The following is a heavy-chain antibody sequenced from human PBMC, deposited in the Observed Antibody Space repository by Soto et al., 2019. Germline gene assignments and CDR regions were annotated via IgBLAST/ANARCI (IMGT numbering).Heavy chain of an antibody. CDR2: ISYDGSNK. Sequence: QVQLVESGGGVVQPGRSLRLSWAASGFTFSSYGMHWVRQAPGKGLEWVAVISYDGSNKYYADSVKGRFTISRDNSKNTLYLQMNSLRAEDTAVYYCAKDHSAANWGQGTLVTVSS. V-gene: IGHV3-30*18. J-gene: IGHJ4*02. CDR1: GFTFSSYG. CDR3: AKDHSAAN. D-gene: IGHD1-26*01.